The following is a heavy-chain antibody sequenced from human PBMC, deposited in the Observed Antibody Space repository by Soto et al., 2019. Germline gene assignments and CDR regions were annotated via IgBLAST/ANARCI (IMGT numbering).Heavy chain of an antibody. J-gene: IGHJ3*02. Sequence: QVQLVESGGGVVQPGRSLRLSCAASGFIFSNYGMRWVRQAPGKGLECVALIWSDGTNEHYVASVKGRFTISRDNSKNTLYLQMNSLTVEDTAVYYCARGPLTNTRTDFDIWGQGTMVIVSS. D-gene: IGHD2-8*01. V-gene: IGHV3-33*01. CDR3: ARGPLTNTRTDFDI. CDR2: IWSDGTNE. CDR1: GFIFSNYG.